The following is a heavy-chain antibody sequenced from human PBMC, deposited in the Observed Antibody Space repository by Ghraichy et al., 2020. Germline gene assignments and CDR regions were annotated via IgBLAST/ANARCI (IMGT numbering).Heavy chain of an antibody. CDR2: ISYDGSNK. V-gene: IGHV3-30*04. J-gene: IGHJ4*02. Sequence: GGSLRLSCAASGFTFSSYAMHWVRQAPGKGLEWVAVISYDGSNKYYADSVKGRFTISRDNSKNTLYLQMNSLRAEDTAVYYCARVHLGYWGQGTLVTVSS. CDR3: ARVHLGY. CDR1: GFTFSSYA.